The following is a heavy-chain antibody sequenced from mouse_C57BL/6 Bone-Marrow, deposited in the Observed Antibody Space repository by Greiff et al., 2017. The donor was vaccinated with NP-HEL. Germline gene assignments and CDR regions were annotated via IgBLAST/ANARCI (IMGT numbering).Heavy chain of an antibody. J-gene: IGHJ3*01. V-gene: IGHV10-1*01. CDR1: GFSFNTYA. CDR2: IRSKSNNNAT. Sequence: EVKLMESGGGLVQPRGSLKLSCAASGFSFNTYAMNWVRQAPGKGLEWVARIRSKSNNNATYYANSVKDRFTISRDDSESMLYLQMNNLKTEDAAMDYCVRNYSGSGYWGQGTLVTVSA. CDR3: VRNYSGSGY. D-gene: IGHD1-1*01.